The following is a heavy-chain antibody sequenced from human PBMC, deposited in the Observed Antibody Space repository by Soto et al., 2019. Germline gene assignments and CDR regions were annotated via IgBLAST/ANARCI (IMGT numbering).Heavy chain of an antibody. V-gene: IGHV1-18*01. Sequence: HVQLVQSGGELKKPGASVTVSCNTSGYTCNTYFITWVRQAPGQGLEWMGWISPHNGNTNYAEKFQGRVTMTADTITKTAYMELRNLRIDDTAVYYCARDTGNSFDYWGQGTPVTVSS. J-gene: IGHJ4*02. CDR3: ARDTGNSFDY. CDR1: GYTCNTYF. CDR2: ISPHNGNT.